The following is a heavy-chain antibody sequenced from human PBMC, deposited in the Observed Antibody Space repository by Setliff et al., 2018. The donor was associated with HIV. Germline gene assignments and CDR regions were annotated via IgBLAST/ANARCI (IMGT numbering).Heavy chain of an antibody. CDR2: IYTTGST. V-gene: IGHV4-61*02. D-gene: IGHD2-21*02. CDR1: GGSISSSSYY. CDR3: ARDLRGDSVPATAAKSFDI. Sequence: SETLSLTCTVSGGSISSSSYYWTWIRQPAGKGLEWIGRIYTTGSTNYNPSLKSRVTISVDTSKNQFSLKLSSVTAADTAVYYCARDLRGDSVPATAAKSFDIWGQGTLVTVSS. J-gene: IGHJ3*02.